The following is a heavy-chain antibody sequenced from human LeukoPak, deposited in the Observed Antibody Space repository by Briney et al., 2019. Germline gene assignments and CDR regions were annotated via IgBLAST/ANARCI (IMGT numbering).Heavy chain of an antibody. Sequence: ASVKVSCKASGYTFTSYYMQWVRQAPGQGLEWVGIINPSDGSTSSAQKFQGRVTMTRDTSTSTVYMELSSLRSEDTAVYYCALNLVKIAVAPTPWGQGTLVTVSS. V-gene: IGHV1-46*01. CDR2: INPSDGST. J-gene: IGHJ5*02. CDR1: GYTFTSYY. D-gene: IGHD6-19*01. CDR3: ALNLVKIAVAPTP.